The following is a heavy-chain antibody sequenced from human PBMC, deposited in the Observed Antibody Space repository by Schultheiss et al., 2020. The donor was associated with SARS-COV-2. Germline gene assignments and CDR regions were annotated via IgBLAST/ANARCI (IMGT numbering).Heavy chain of an antibody. CDR2: IYRDGST. CDR3: ARSWSGYYHFDY. CDR1: GFTVSSNY. J-gene: IGHJ4*02. D-gene: IGHD3-3*01. V-gene: IGHV3-53*01. Sequence: GGSLRLSCAASGFTVSSNYMSWVRQAPGKGLEWVSVIYRDGSTYYADSVKGRFTISRDNSKNTLYLQMNSLRAEDTAVYYCARSWSGYYHFDYWGQGTLVTVSS.